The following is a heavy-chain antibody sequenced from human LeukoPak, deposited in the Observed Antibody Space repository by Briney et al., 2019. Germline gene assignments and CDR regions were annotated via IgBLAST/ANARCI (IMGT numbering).Heavy chain of an antibody. Sequence: GGSLRLSCAASGFTFSSYWVSWVRQAPGKGLEWVANIKQDGSEKYYVDSVKGRFTISRDNAKNSLYLQMNSLRAEDTAVYYCATLPGIVVVPAASELDYWGQGTLVTVSS. CDR3: ATLPGIVVVPAASELDY. CDR1: GFTFSSYW. V-gene: IGHV3-7*01. J-gene: IGHJ4*02. CDR2: IKQDGSEK. D-gene: IGHD2-2*01.